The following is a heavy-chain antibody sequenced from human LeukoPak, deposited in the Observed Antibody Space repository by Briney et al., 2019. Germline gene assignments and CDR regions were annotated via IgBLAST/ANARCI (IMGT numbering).Heavy chain of an antibody. Sequence: GGSLRLSCAASGFTFSSYAMHWVRQAPGKGLEWVAVILYDGSNKYYADSVKGRFTISRDNSKNTLYPQMNSLRAEDTAVYYCARDPTPGVVAPNPDYWGQGTLVTVSS. V-gene: IGHV3-30-3*01. J-gene: IGHJ4*02. CDR1: GFTFSSYA. CDR3: ARDPTPGVVAPNPDY. CDR2: ILYDGSNK. D-gene: IGHD5-12*01.